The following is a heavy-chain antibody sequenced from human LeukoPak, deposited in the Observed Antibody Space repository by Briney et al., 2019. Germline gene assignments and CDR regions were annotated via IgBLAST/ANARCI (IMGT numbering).Heavy chain of an antibody. D-gene: IGHD2-21*02. CDR1: GFTFSSYG. Sequence: GGSLRLSCAASGFTFSSYGMHWVRQAPGKGLEWVAVIWYDGSNKYYADSVKGRFTISRDNSKNTLYLQMNSLRAEDTAVYYCARDLRDSCGGDCPAGYWGQGTLVTVSS. J-gene: IGHJ4*02. V-gene: IGHV3-33*01. CDR3: ARDLRDSCGGDCPAGY. CDR2: IWYDGSNK.